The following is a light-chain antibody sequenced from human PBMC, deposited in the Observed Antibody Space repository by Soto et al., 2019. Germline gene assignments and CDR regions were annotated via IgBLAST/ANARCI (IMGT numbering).Light chain of an antibody. CDR2: WAS. CDR1: QNVLYKSNNENY. CDR3: QQYYNTPPYT. V-gene: IGKV4-1*01. Sequence: DIVMTQSPDSLAVSLGERATINCKSSQNVLYKSNNENYLAWFQQKPGQPPKLLIYWASTRKSGVPDRFTGGGSRSDFTLTISSLQAEDVAVDYCQQYYNTPPYTFGQGTKLEI. J-gene: IGKJ2*01.